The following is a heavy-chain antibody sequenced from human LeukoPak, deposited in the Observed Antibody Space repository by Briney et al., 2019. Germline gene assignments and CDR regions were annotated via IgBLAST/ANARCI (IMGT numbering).Heavy chain of an antibody. V-gene: IGHV3-13*01. J-gene: IGHJ2*01. CDR3: ARNWGNLYFDL. Sequence: GGSLRLSCAAPDSSFSSHGMHWVRQAPGRGLEWVAGISVNGDTFHIDSVRGRFAISRENAKNSLYLQMNSLRVEDTALYYCARNWGNLYFDLWGRGTLVIVSS. CDR2: ISVNGDT. D-gene: IGHD3-16*01. CDR1: DSSFSSHG.